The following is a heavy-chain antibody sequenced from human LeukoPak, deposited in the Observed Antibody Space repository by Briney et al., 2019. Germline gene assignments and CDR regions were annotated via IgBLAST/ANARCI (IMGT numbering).Heavy chain of an antibody. CDR1: GFTFSSYG. V-gene: IGHV3-33*01. J-gene: IGHJ4*02. D-gene: IGHD7-27*01. CDR2: IWFDLSNK. Sequence: PGGSLRLSCAETGFTFSSYGMHWVRQAPGKGLERVGVIWFDLSNKYYAVSVTGRFTISRDNSKNTLYLQMNSLRAEDTAVYYCARDRDWGCSYCSYWGQGTLVTVSS. CDR3: ARDRDWGCSYCSY.